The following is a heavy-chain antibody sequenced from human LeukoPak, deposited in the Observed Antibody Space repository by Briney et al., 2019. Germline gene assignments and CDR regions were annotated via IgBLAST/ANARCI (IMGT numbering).Heavy chain of an antibody. J-gene: IGHJ5*02. CDR2: ISGSGGST. Sequence: GGSLRLSCAASGFTFSSYAMSWVRQAPGKGLEWVSAISGSGGSTYYADSVKGRFTISRDNSKNTLYLQMNSLRAEDTAVYYCEKEPGFSMVYADEDPDPWGQGTLVTVSS. CDR1: GFTFSSYA. CDR3: EKEPGFSMVYADEDPDP. V-gene: IGHV3-23*01. D-gene: IGHD2-8*01.